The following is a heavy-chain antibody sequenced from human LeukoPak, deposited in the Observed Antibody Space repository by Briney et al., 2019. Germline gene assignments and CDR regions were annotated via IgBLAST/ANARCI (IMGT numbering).Heavy chain of an antibody. V-gene: IGHV3-72*01. CDR3: ARDGGEGDNSAFDI. CDR2: TRDKARSYRT. CDR1: GVTLSDHH. D-gene: IGHD3-16*01. J-gene: IGHJ3*02. Sequence: GGSLRLSRAASGVTLSDHHVDWVRQAPGKGLEWVGRTRDKARSYRTEYAASVDGRFTISRDDSKSAVYLQMNSLKTEDTAVYYCARDGGEGDNSAFDIWGQGTVVTVSS.